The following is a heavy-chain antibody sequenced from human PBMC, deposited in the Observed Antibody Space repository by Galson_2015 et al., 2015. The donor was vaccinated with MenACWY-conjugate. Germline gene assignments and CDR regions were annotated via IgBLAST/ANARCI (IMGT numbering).Heavy chain of an antibody. V-gene: IGHV3-23*01. CDR2: FSGMGSET. CDR1: GFAFSNYA. D-gene: IGHD3-3*01. J-gene: IGHJ5*02. Sequence: SLRLSCAASGFAFSNYAMTWVRQSPEKGLEWVSTFSGMGSETHYADSVEGRFIISRDNSKKTLYLEMNSLRAEDTGVYYCAKDYRAYDFWSGYQSLDPWGQGTRVTVSS. CDR3: AKDYRAYDFWSGYQSLDP.